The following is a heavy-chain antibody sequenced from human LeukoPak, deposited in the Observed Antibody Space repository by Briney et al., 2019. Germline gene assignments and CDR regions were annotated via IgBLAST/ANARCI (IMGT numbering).Heavy chain of an antibody. D-gene: IGHD5-12*01. CDR2: INHSGGT. V-gene: IGHV4-34*01. Sequence: SETLSLTCAVYGGSFSGYYWSWIRQPPGKGLEWIGEINHSGGTNYNPSLKSRVTISVDTSKNQFSLKLSSVTAADTAVYYCASSGIYYYYGMDVWGQGTTVTVSS. J-gene: IGHJ6*02. CDR1: GGSFSGYY. CDR3: ASSGIYYYYGMDV.